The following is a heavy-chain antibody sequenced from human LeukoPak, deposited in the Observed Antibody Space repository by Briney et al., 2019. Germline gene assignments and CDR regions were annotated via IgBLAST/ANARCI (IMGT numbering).Heavy chain of an antibody. V-gene: IGHV4-61*02. CDR1: GGSISSGSYY. CDR2: IYTSGST. J-gene: IGHJ6*03. D-gene: IGHD3-3*01. Sequence: SQTLSLTCTVSGGSISSGSYYWSWIRQPAGKGLEWIVRIYTSGSTNYNPSLKSRVTISVDTSKNQFSLKLSSVTAADTAVYYCARVVEDYDFWSGYNYYYYYMDVWGKGTTVTVSS. CDR3: ARVVEDYDFWSGYNYYYYYMDV.